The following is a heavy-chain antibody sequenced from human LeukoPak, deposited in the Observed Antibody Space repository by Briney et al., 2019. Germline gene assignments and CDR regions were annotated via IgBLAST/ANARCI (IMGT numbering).Heavy chain of an antibody. CDR2: ISGSGGST. CDR3: AKDHCSSTGCYETPPPHFDY. D-gene: IGHD2-2*01. V-gene: IGHV3-23*01. CDR1: GFTFSSYA. Sequence: PGGSLRLSCAASGFTFSSYAMRWVRQAPGKGLEWVSAISGSGGSTYYADSVKGRFTISRDNSKNTLYLQMNSLRAEDTAVYYCAKDHCSSTGCYETPPPHFDYWGQGTLVTVSS. J-gene: IGHJ4*02.